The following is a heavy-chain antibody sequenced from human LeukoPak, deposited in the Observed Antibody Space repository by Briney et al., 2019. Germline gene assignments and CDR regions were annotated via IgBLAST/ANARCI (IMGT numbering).Heavy chain of an antibody. Sequence: GASVKVSCKASGYTFTSYYMHWVRQAPGQGLEWMGIINPSGGSTSYAQKFQGRVTMTRNTSISTAYMELSSLRSEDTAVYYCARARDIVSDYYYYGMDVWGQGTTVTVSS. D-gene: IGHD2-15*01. V-gene: IGHV1-46*01. CDR2: INPSGGST. CDR3: ARARDIVSDYYYYGMDV. CDR1: GYTFTSYY. J-gene: IGHJ6*02.